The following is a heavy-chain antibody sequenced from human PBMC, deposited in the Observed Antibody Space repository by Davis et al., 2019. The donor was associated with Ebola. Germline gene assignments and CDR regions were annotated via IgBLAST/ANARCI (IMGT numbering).Heavy chain of an antibody. CDR1: GGSISSGDYY. V-gene: IGHV4-30-4*01. CDR2: IHHTGST. J-gene: IGHJ4*02. D-gene: IGHD2-2*01. Sequence: PSETLSLTCIVSGGSISSGDYYWSWIRQPPGKGLEWIAYIHHTGSTYYSPSLKSRVTISIDTSKNQFSLTLTSVTVADTALYYCARKQYQLPFDDWGQGTLVTVSS. CDR3: ARKQYQLPFDD.